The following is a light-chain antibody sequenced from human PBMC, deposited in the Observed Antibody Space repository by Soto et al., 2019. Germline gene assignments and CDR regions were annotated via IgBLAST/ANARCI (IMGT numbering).Light chain of an antibody. CDR2: GAS. CDR1: QGISSSY. V-gene: IGKV3-20*01. CDR3: RCLRTPRRT. J-gene: IGKJ1*01. Sequence: EVVLTQSPGTLSLSPGERATLSCRASQGISSSYLAWYQEKPGQAPRLLIYGASSRATGIPDRFSGSGSGTDLPLTISRLGPVVLAVYYCRCLRTPRRTFGQGTKVEIK.